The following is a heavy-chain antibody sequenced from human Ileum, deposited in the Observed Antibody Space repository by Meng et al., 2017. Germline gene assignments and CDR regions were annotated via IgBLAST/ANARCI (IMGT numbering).Heavy chain of an antibody. Sequence: SETLSLTCSVSGGSINSYSYYWGWIRQPPGKGLEWIGSIYYSGSTNYNPSLKSRVTISVDTSKSQFSLNLSSVTAADTAVYYCVRLRREMGTRISHPDYWGQGTLVTVSS. CDR3: VRLRREMGTRISHPDY. CDR1: GGSINSYSYY. J-gene: IGHJ4*02. V-gene: IGHV4-39*07. D-gene: IGHD5-24*01. CDR2: IYYSGST.